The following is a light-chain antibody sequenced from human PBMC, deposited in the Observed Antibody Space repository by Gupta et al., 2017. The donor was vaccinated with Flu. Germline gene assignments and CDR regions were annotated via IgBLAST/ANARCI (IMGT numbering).Light chain of an antibody. CDR2: EVS. CDR1: SSDVGGYNY. CDR3: SSYAGSNFYV. Sequence: TGTSSDVGGYNYVSWYQQHPGKAPKLMIYEVSKRPSGVPDRFSGSKSGNTASLTVSGLQAEDEADYYCSSYAGSNFYVFGTGTKVTVL. J-gene: IGLJ1*01. V-gene: IGLV2-8*01.